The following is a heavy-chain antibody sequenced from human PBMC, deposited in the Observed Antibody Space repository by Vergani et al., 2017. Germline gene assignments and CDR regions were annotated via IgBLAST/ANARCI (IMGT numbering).Heavy chain of an antibody. V-gene: IGHV3-23*01. J-gene: IGHJ4*02. CDR1: GFTFSSYA. CDR2: ISGSGDNT. CDR3: AKDPVGIAVAGLFDY. Sequence: EVQLLESGGHLVQPGGSLRLSCAASGFTFSSYAMSWVRQAPGKGLEWVSTISGSGDNTYYADSVKGRFSITGDNSKNTLNLQMNSLRAEDTAVYYCAKDPVGIAVAGLFDYWGQGTLVTVSS. D-gene: IGHD6-19*01.